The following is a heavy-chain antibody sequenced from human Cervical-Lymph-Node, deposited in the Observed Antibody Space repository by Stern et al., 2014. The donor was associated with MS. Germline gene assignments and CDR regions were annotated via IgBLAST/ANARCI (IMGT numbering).Heavy chain of an antibody. V-gene: IGHV4-4*02. CDR1: GASVSSSNW. D-gene: IGHD3-10*01. CDR3: TRAEDFGYYFGY. CDR2: IHHGGDT. Sequence: DQLVESGPGLVKPSGTLSLSCAVSGASVSSSNWWNWVRQPPGKGLEWIGEIHHGGDTTYNPSLKSAVTMAVDKAKDQISLKLSSVTAADTAVYYCTRAEDFGYYFGYWGQGILVTVSS. J-gene: IGHJ4*02.